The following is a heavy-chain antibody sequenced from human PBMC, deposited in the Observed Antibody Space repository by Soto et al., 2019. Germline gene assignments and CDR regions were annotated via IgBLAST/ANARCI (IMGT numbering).Heavy chain of an antibody. CDR1: GFTFSNAW. V-gene: IGHV3-15*01. CDR2: IKSKTDGGTT. D-gene: IGHD5-18*01. Sequence: GGSLRLSCAASGFTFSNAWMSWVRQAPGKGLEWVGRIKSKTDGGTTDYAAPVKGRFTISRDDSKNRLYLQRNRLKTEDTAVYYCTTGTGDGYRYALYYPGMDVWGQVTPVAVSS. J-gene: IGHJ6*02. CDR3: TTGTGDGYRYALYYPGMDV.